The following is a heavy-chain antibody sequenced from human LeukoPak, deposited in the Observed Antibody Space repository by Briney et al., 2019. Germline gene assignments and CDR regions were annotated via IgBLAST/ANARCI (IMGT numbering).Heavy chain of an antibody. CDR2: IYYTGST. CDR1: GGSTCSDGYY. V-gene: IGHV4-31*03. Sequence: PAQTLSLTCTVSGGSTCSDGYYWSWIRQHPGKGLEWIGFIYYTGSTYYNPSLKSRATISVDTSKNHFSLKLTSVTAADTAVYYCARGTGRSAAADFDPWGQGTLVTVSS. J-gene: IGHJ5*02. CDR3: ARGTGRSAAADFDP. D-gene: IGHD6-13*01.